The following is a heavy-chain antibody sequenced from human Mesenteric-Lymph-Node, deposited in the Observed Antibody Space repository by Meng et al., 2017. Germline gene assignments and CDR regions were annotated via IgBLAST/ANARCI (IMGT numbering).Heavy chain of an antibody. CDR3: ALKGSASYYDV. Sequence: GESLKISCAASGFTFSSYGMHWVRQAPGKGLEWVAVIWYDGSNKYYADSVKGRFTISRDNSKNTLYLQMNSLRAEDTAVYYCALKGSASYYDVWGQGTMVTVSS. D-gene: IGHD1-26*01. V-gene: IGHV3-33*01. J-gene: IGHJ3*01. CDR2: IWYDGSNK. CDR1: GFTFSSYG.